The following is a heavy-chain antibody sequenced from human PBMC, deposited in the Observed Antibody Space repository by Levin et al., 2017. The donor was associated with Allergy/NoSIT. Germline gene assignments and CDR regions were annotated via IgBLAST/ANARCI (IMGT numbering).Heavy chain of an antibody. J-gene: IGHJ3*02. CDR1: GGSVRTNDYY. D-gene: IGHD2-15*01. V-gene: IGHV4-61*08. Sequence: PSETLSLTCAVSGGSVRTNDYYWSWIRQPPGKGLEWIGFVHYTGSTSYNPSLKSRVTMSLDTSKHQFSLNLNSMTAADTAVYFCARMCGGSCHDPHDTFEIWGRGTMVIVSS. CDR2: VHYTGST. CDR3: ARMCGGSCHDPHDTFEI.